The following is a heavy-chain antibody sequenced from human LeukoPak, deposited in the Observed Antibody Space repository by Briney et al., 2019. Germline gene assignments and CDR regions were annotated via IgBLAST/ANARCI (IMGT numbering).Heavy chain of an antibody. V-gene: IGHV3-48*03. CDR1: GFTFSSNE. Sequence: GGSLRLSCAASGFTFSSNEMNWVRQAPGKGLEGVSYISSSGSTIYYADSVKGRFTISRDNAKNSLYLQMNSLRAEDTAVYYCARDSGLPAYGMDVWGQGTTVTVSS. J-gene: IGHJ6*02. CDR3: ARDSGLPAYGMDV. D-gene: IGHD5/OR15-5a*01. CDR2: ISSSGSTI.